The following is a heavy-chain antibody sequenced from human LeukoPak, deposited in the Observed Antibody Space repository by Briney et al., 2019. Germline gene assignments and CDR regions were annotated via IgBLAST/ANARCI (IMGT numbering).Heavy chain of an antibody. D-gene: IGHD3-22*01. V-gene: IGHV4-39*01. Sequence: SETLSLTCTVSGGSIRSTSHYWGWVRQPPGKGLEWIGSIYYNGATYYNPSLKSRVTISVDTSKNQFSLKLTSVTAADTAVYYCARGPMPSSPILVFIADYWGQGTLVTVSS. CDR3: ARGPMPSSPILVFIADY. CDR1: GGSIRSTSHY. J-gene: IGHJ4*02. CDR2: IYYNGAT.